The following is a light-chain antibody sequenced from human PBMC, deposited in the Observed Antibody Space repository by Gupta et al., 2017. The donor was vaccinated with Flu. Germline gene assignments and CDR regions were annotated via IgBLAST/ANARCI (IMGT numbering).Light chain of an antibody. CDR3: QQDGSSPFT. Sequence: EIVLTQSPGTLSLSPGETATLSCRASQSVSSNSLAWYQQKPGQAPRLLIFGASSRATRIPDRFSGSGSVTDFTLTISRLEPEDFAVYCCQQDGSSPFTFGHGTKVEIK. J-gene: IGKJ3*01. V-gene: IGKV3-20*01. CDR2: GAS. CDR1: QSVSSNS.